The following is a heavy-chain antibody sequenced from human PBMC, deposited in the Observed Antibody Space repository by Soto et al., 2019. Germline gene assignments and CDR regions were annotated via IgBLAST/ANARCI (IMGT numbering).Heavy chain of an antibody. CDR2: IWNDGSHE. D-gene: IGHD2-8*01. CDR3: ARDKDNGLDI. CDR1: GFTFSWHG. Sequence: QVQLVESGGGVVQPGRSLRLSCAASGFTFSWHGMHWARQAPGKGLEWVAVIWNDGSHEFYADSVKGRFSISRDNSRDTVYLQMNSLRVEDTAVYYCARDKDNGLDIWGQGTMVAVSS. J-gene: IGHJ3*02. V-gene: IGHV3-33*01.